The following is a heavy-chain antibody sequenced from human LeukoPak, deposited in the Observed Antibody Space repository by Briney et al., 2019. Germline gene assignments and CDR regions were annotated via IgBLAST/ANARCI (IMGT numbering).Heavy chain of an antibody. CDR3: ARASSYCYYYYMDV. D-gene: IGHD6-13*01. CDR2: IYYSGST. Sequence: SETLSLTCTVSGGSISSYYWSWIRQPPGKGLEWLGYIYYSGSTNYNPSLKSRVTISVDTSKNQFSLKLSSVTAADTAVYYCARASSYCYYYYMDVWGKGTTVTVSS. V-gene: IGHV4-59*01. J-gene: IGHJ6*03. CDR1: GGSISSYY.